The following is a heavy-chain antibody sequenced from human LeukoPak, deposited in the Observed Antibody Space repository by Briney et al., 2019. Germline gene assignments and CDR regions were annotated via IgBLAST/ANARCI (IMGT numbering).Heavy chain of an antibody. CDR2: ISYDGSNK. J-gene: IGHJ4*02. CDR3: ARSLDIVATIVDY. V-gene: IGHV3-30*04. D-gene: IGHD5-12*01. Sequence: PGGSLRLSCAASGFTFSSYAMHWVRQAPGKGLEGVAVISYDGSNKYYADSVKGRFTISRDNSKNTLYLQMNSLRAEDTAVYYCARSLDIVATIVDYWGQGTLVTVSS. CDR1: GFTFSSYA.